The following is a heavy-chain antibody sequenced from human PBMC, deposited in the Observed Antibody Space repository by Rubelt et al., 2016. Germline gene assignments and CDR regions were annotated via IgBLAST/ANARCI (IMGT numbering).Heavy chain of an antibody. D-gene: IGHD4-17*01. CDR3: ARVPRDYDGYAFDI. V-gene: IGHV3-48*04. Sequence: SSYSMNWVRQAPGKGLEWVSYISSSGSTIYYADSVKGRFTISRDNAKNSLYLQMNSLRAEDTAVYYCARVPRDYDGYAFDIWGQGTMVTVSS. CDR2: ISSSGSTI. J-gene: IGHJ3*02. CDR1: SSYS.